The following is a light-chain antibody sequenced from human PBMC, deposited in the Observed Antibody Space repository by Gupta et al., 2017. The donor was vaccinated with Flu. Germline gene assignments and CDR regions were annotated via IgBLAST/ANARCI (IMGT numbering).Light chain of an antibody. CDR2: KVS. J-gene: IGKJ2*01. Sequence: DVVLTQNPRSSPVTLGQPASISCKSSQSLVHSDGNTYLTWLQQRPGQPPRLLLHKVSNRFFAAPDRFSGDGAGSNFTLRISRVEPEDVAIYFCMQATHFPHTFGQGTRLEIK. V-gene: IGKV2-24*01. CDR3: MQATHFPHT. CDR1: QSLVHSDGNTY.